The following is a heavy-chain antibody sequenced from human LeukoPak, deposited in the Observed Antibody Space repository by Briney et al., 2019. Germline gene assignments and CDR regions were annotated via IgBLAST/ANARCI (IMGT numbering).Heavy chain of an antibody. Sequence: SETLSLTCTVSGGSISSYYWSWIRQPPGKGLEWIGYIYYSGSTNYNPSLKSRVTISVDTSKNQFSLKLSSVTAADTAVYYCARAYYDSSGYYLWPYFDIWGQGTMVTVSS. J-gene: IGHJ3*02. CDR2: IYYSGST. CDR3: ARAYYDSSGYYLWPYFDI. D-gene: IGHD3-22*01. V-gene: IGHV4-59*01. CDR1: GGSISSYY.